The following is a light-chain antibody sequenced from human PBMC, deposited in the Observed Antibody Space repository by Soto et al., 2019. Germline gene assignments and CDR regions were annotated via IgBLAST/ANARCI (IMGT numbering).Light chain of an antibody. CDR1: QGISSY. J-gene: IGKJ1*01. CDR2: GAS. Sequence: DIQLTQSPSFLSASVGDIVTITCGASQGISSYLAWYQQRPGKAPKLLMYGASTLQSGVPSRFSGSASGTTFTLTINNLQPEDFATYYCQQLNNFPRTFGQGTKVE. V-gene: IGKV1-9*01. CDR3: QQLNNFPRT.